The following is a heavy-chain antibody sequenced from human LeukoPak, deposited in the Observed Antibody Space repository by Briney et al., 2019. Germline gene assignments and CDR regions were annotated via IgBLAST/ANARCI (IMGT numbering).Heavy chain of an antibody. J-gene: IGHJ5*02. CDR3: ARQGLSLGA. CDR2: ISPRDSDT. V-gene: IGHV5-51*01. CDR1: GYRFTTYW. D-gene: IGHD4/OR15-4a*01. Sequence: GESLKISCTASGYRFTTYWIGWVRQMPGKGLEWMGIISPRDSDTRYRPSFQGHVTISVDKSIATAYLEWSSLAASDTAMYYCARQGLSLGAWDQGTLVTVSS.